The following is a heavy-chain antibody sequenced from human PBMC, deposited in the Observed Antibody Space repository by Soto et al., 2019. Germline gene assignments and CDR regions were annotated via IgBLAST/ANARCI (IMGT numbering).Heavy chain of an antibody. Sequence: QVQLVESGGGVVQPGRSLRLSCAASGFTFRSFGMHWVRQAPGKGLEWVAVISYDGSDKYYADSVKGRFTISADSSNNTLYLQMNSLRAEDTAVYYCSKSGDFSGPPVDNWGRGTLVTVSS. CDR2: ISYDGSDK. V-gene: IGHV3-30*18. CDR3: SKSGDFSGPPVDN. D-gene: IGHD2-15*01. J-gene: IGHJ4*02. CDR1: GFTFRSFG.